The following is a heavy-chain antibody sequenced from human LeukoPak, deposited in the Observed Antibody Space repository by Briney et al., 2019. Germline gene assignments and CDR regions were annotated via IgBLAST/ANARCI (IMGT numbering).Heavy chain of an antibody. J-gene: IGHJ4*02. CDR1: GFTFSSNS. Sequence: GGSLRLSCAASGFTFSSNSMNWVRQAPGKGLEWVSSISSSSSYIYYADSVKGRFTISRDNAKNSLYLQMNSLRAEDTAVYYCARDAADYYYDSSGYHYYFDYWGQGTLVTVSS. CDR2: ISSSSSYI. CDR3: ARDAADYYYDSSGYHYYFDY. D-gene: IGHD3-22*01. V-gene: IGHV3-21*01.